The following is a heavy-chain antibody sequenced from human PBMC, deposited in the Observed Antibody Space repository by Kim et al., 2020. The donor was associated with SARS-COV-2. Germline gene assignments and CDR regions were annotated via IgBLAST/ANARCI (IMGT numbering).Heavy chain of an antibody. CDR1: GFTFDDYA. Sequence: GGSLRLSCAASGFTFDDYAMHWVRQAPGKGLEWVSGISWNSGSIGYADSVKGRFTISRDNAKNSLYLQMNSLRAEDTALYYCAKGVRGVTKTRPFDYWG. CDR3: AKGVRGVTKTRPFDY. D-gene: IGHD3-10*01. V-gene: IGHV3-9*01. CDR2: ISWNSGSI. J-gene: IGHJ4*01.